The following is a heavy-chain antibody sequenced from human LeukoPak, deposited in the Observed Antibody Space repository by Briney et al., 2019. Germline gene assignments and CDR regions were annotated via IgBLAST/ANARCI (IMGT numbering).Heavy chain of an antibody. CDR2: ISSNSKYI. V-gene: IGHV3-21*06. J-gene: IGHJ5*01. CDR3: ARDGAPYCSGGTCYLFYWFDS. D-gene: IGHD2-15*01. Sequence: PGGSLRLSCAASGFTFSSYSMNWVRQAPGKGLEWVSSISSNSKYIYYADSVKGRFSISRDNAKNSLYLQMNSLRAEDTAVYFCARDGAPYCSGGTCYLFYWFDSWGQGTLVTVSS. CDR1: GFTFSSYS.